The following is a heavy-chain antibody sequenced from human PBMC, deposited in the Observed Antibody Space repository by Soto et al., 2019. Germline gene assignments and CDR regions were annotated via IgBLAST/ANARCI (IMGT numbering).Heavy chain of an antibody. J-gene: IGHJ6*02. V-gene: IGHV4-59*08. D-gene: IGHD6-13*01. CDR2: IHYSGST. Sequence: QVQLQESGPGLVKPSETLSRTCTVSGGSISGYYWSWIRQPPVKGLEWIGYIHYSGSTNSNPSLQSRLAVSVDTSKDQFSLRLRSVTAAYTALYYCARLSALAKAVVNSYHAMDVWGQGTTVTVSS. CDR1: GGSISGYY. CDR3: ARLSALAKAVVNSYHAMDV.